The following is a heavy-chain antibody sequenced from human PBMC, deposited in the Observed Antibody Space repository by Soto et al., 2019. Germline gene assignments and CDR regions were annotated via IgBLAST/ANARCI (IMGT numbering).Heavy chain of an antibody. V-gene: IGHV7-4-1*01. J-gene: IGHJ6*02. Sequence: ASVKVSCKASGYTFTSYAMNWVRQAPGQGLEWMGWINTNTGNPTYAQGFTGRFVFSLDTSVSTAYLQICSLKAEDTAVYYCARDSSSSWARYYDYYYGMDVWGQGTTVTVSS. CDR2: INTNTGNP. CDR3: ARDSSSSWARYYDYYYGMDV. CDR1: GYTFTSYA. D-gene: IGHD6-13*01.